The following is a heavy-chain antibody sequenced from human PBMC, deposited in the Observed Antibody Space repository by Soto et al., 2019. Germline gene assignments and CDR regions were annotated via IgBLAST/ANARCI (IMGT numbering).Heavy chain of an antibody. CDR2: IYNDGTT. J-gene: IGHJ6*02. CDR1: GLSVRNNY. D-gene: IGHD3-10*01. CDR3: VRPLPSGRNYGMDV. V-gene: IGHV3-53*01. Sequence: EVQLVESGGGLIQPGGSLRLSCTASGLSVRNNYMSWVRQAPGMGLEWVSVIYNDGTTYYADSVKGRFTISRDTSKKTLSLQMDSLRAEDKAVYYCVRPLPSGRNYGMDVWGQGTTVTVSS.